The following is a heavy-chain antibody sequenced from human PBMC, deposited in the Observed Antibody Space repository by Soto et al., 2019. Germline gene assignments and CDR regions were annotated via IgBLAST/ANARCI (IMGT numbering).Heavy chain of an antibody. CDR2: IYYSGST. CDR3: ARLRVRGYDSWVDY. Sequence: SETLSLTCTVSGGSVSSDYWSWIRQPPGKGLEWIGYIYYSGSTNSDPSLKSRVTISVDTSKNQFSLKLSSVTAADTAVYYCARLRVRGYDSWVDYWGQGTLVTGSS. D-gene: IGHD5-12*01. V-gene: IGHV4-59*08. J-gene: IGHJ4*02. CDR1: GGSVSSDY.